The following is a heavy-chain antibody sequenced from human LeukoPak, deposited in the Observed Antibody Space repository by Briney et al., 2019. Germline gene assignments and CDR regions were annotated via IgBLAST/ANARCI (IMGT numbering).Heavy chain of an antibody. CDR1: GIIFRNYA. CDR3: ARGRQGAKTRYFDL. V-gene: IGHV3-64*01. D-gene: IGHD1-26*01. J-gene: IGHJ2*01. CDR2: ISSDGGST. Sequence: PGRSLRLSCAASGIIFRNYAMNWVRQGPGQGLECISTISSDGGSTYYANSVKGRFTISRDNSKNTLYLQMGSLRAEDMAVYYCARGRQGAKTRYFDLWGRGTRVTVSS.